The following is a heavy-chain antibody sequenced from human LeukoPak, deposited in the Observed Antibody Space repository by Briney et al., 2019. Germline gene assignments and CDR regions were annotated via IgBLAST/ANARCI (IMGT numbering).Heavy chain of an antibody. J-gene: IGHJ3*02. D-gene: IGHD3-16*01. V-gene: IGHV3-21*06. CDR1: GFTFSRYS. Sequence: GGSLRLSCAASGFTFSRYSMNWDRQAPGKGLEWVSSISSSSSYIYYADSVKGRLTISRDNAKNLLYRQMTSLRAEDPAVYYCGRDVLSSNAFERWGQGAKVT. CDR3: GRDVLSSNAFER. CDR2: ISSSSSYI.